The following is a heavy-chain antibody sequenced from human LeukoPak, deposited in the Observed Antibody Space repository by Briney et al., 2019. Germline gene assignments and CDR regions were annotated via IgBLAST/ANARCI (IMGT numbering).Heavy chain of an antibody. D-gene: IGHD6-13*01. CDR3: ARGLAAAPRGDWFDP. CDR2: ISTSGGAI. Sequence: PGGSLRLSCAASGFTFSSYAMHWVRQAPGKGLEWVAYISTSGGAIYYADSVKGRFTISKDSAKNSVDLQMNSLRVEDTAVYYCARGLAAAPRGDWFDPWGHGTLVTVSS. V-gene: IGHV3-48*04. CDR1: GFTFSSYA. J-gene: IGHJ5*02.